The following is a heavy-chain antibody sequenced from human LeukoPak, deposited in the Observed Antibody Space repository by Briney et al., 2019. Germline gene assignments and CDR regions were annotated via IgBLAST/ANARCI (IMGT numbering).Heavy chain of an antibody. CDR3: ARDFTPGFFYYYDGSGYYSLDY. D-gene: IGHD3-22*01. CDR1: GYTFTGYY. CDR2: ISAYNGNT. V-gene: IGHV1-18*04. J-gene: IGHJ4*02. Sequence: ASVKVSCKASGYTFTGYYMHWVRHAPRQGPEWVGWISAYNGNTNYAHKLQGRVTMTTDTYTSTAYMVLRSLRSDDTAVYYCARDFTPGFFYYYDGSGYYSLDYWGQGTLVTVSS.